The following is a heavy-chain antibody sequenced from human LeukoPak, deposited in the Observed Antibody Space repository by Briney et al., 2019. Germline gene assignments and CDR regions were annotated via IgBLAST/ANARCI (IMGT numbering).Heavy chain of an antibody. CDR1: GFTFSSYS. CDR3: ARDRSLIEFDP. J-gene: IGHJ5*02. CDR2: ISSSSSTI. Sequence: GGSLRLSCAASGFTFSSYSMNWVRQAPGKGLEWVSYISSSSSTIYYADSVKGRFTISRDNAKNSLYLQMNSLRAEDTAVYYCARDRSLIEFDPWGQGTLVTVSS. V-gene: IGHV3-48*04.